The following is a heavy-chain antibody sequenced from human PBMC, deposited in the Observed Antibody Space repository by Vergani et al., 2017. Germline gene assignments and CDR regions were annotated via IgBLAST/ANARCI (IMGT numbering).Heavy chain of an antibody. D-gene: IGHD4-23*01. CDR3: ARGGYGGNSASLAY. V-gene: IGHV4-4*02. J-gene: IGHJ4*01. Sequence: QVQLQESGPGLVKPSETLSLTCVVSGGSISSSNWWSWVRQAPGKGLEWIGEIFHTGGTNYNPSLKSRVTMSVDKSKNQFSLEVTSVTATDTAVYYCARGGYGGNSASLAYWGQGTLVTVSS. CDR2: IFHTGGT. CDR1: GGSISSSNW.